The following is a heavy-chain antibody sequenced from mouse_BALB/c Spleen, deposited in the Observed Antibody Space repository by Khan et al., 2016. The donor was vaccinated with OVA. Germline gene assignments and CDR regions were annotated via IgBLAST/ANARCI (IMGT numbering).Heavy chain of an antibody. CDR2: INTHSGVP. Sequence: QIQLVQSGPELKKPGETVRISCKASGYTFTTAGMQWVQKMPGKGLKWIGWINTHSGVPKYAEDFKGRFAFSLENSASTVYLQITNLKNEDTATYFCARGWAAYYRNDGGAMDYWGQGTSGTGSS. V-gene: IGHV9-4*02. D-gene: IGHD2-14*01. CDR3: ARGWAAYYRNDGGAMDY. J-gene: IGHJ4*01. CDR1: GYTFTTAG.